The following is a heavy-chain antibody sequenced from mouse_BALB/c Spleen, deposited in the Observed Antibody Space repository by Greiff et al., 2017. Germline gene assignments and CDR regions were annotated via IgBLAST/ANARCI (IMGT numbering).Heavy chain of an antibody. Sequence: VQLVESGAELAKPGASVKMSCKASGYTFTSYWMHWVKQRPGQGLEWIGYINPSTGYTEYNQKFKDKATLTADKSSSTAYMQLSSLTSEDSAVYYCARYDYGGYFDVWGAGTTVTVSS. V-gene: IGHV1-7*01. CDR2: INPSTGYT. D-gene: IGHD2-4*01. J-gene: IGHJ1*01. CDR1: GYTFTSYW. CDR3: ARYDYGGYFDV.